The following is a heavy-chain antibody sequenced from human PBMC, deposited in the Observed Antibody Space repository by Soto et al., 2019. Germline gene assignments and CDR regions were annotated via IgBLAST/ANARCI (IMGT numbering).Heavy chain of an antibody. Sequence: QVQLVESGGGVVQPGRSLRLSCAASGFTFSSYAMHWVRQAPGKGLEWVAVILYDGSNKYYADSVKGRFTISRDNSKNTLYLQMNSLRAEDTAVYYCARDTDGSSSWFWGQGTLVTVSS. D-gene: IGHD6-13*01. CDR3: ARDTDGSSSWF. J-gene: IGHJ4*02. CDR1: GFTFSSYA. CDR2: ILYDGSNK. V-gene: IGHV3-30-3*01.